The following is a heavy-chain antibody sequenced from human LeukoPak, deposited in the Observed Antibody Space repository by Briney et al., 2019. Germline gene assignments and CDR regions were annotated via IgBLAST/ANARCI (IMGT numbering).Heavy chain of an antibody. D-gene: IGHD5-18*01. CDR3: AKGGGIQLWLPFDY. V-gene: IGHV3-23*01. CDR1: GFTFSSYA. Sequence: GGSLRLSRAASGFTFSSYAMSWVRQAPGKGLEWVSAISGSGGSTYYADSVKGRFTISRDNSKNTLYLQMNSLRAEDTAVYYCAKGGGIQLWLPFDYWGQGTLVTVSS. CDR2: ISGSGGST. J-gene: IGHJ4*02.